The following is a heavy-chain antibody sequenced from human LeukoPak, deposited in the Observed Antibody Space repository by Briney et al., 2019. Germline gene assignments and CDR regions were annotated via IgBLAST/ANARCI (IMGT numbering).Heavy chain of an antibody. CDR1: GFTFSSYA. CDR3: AKDLGYCSGGSCYSDAFDI. CDR2: ISYDGSNK. V-gene: IGHV3-30-3*01. D-gene: IGHD2-15*01. Sequence: GGSLRLSCAASGFTFSSYAMHWVRQAPGKGLEWVAVISYDGSNKYYADSVKGRFTISRDNSKNTLYLQMNSLRSEDTAVYYCAKDLGYCSGGSCYSDAFDIWGQGTMVTVSS. J-gene: IGHJ3*02.